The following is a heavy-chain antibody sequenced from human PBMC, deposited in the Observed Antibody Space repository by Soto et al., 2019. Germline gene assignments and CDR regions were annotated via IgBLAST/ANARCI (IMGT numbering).Heavy chain of an antibody. V-gene: IGHV4-39*01. Sequence: ETLSLTCTVSGGSISSSSYYWGWIRQPPGKGLEWIGSIYYSGSTYYNPSLKSRVTISVDTSKNQFSLKLSSVTAADTAVYYCARTGTIFGVVAAYYYMDVWGKGTTVTVSS. D-gene: IGHD3-3*01. CDR2: IYYSGST. CDR3: ARTGTIFGVVAAYYYMDV. J-gene: IGHJ6*03. CDR1: GGSISSSSYY.